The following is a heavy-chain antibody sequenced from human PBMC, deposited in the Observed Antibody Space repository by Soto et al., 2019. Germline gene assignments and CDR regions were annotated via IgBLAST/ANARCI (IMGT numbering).Heavy chain of an antibody. V-gene: IGHV4-4*02. CDR2: VFHSGST. J-gene: IGHJ4*02. CDR1: GGSISILNW. D-gene: IGHD1-26*01. Sequence: TSETLSLTXAVSGGSISILNWWSWVRQPPGKGLEWIGEVFHSGSTKYNPSLKSRVTISVDKSKNQYSLNLSSVTAADTAVYYCAVFPEGALDTWGQGTLVTVSS. CDR3: AVFPEGALDT.